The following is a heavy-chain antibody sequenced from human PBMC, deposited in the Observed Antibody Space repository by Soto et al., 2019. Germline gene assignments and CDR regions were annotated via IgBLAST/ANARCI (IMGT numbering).Heavy chain of an antibody. Sequence: SETLSLTCTVSGGSVSSGRYYWSCILQPPGKGLEWIGYIYYSGSTNYNPSLKSRVTISVDTSKNQFSLKLSSVTAADTAVYYCARGTIFGPGTGGYGFVPWGQGTLVTVSS. V-gene: IGHV4-61*01. CDR1: GGSVSSGRYY. CDR3: ARGTIFGPGTGGYGFVP. J-gene: IGHJ5*02. CDR2: IYYSGST. D-gene: IGHD3-3*01.